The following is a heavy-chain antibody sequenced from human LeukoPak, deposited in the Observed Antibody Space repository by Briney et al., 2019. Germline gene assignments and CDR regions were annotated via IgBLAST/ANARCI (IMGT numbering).Heavy chain of an antibody. V-gene: IGHV1-2*02. CDR3: ARGGFGELFTDPFDY. Sequence: ASVKVSCKASGYTFTSYDINWVRQATGQGLEWMGWINPNSGGTNYAQKFQGRVTMTRDTSISTAYMELSRLRSDDTAVYYCARGGFGELFTDPFDYWGQGTLVTVSS. J-gene: IGHJ4*02. CDR1: GYTFTSYD. CDR2: INPNSGGT. D-gene: IGHD3-10*01.